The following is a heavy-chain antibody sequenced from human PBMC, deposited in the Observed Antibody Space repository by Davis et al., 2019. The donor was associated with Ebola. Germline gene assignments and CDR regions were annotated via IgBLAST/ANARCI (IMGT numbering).Heavy chain of an antibody. CDR3: ARGYCSSSSCYRGEGFDY. D-gene: IGHD2-2*02. CDR2: INPGDNTT. J-gene: IGHJ4*02. V-gene: IGHV1-46*01. Sequence: ASVKVSCKASGYTFTGYYMHWVRQAPGQGLEWMGIINPGDNTTSYGQKFQGRVTMTRDTPTSTVYMELSSLRSEDTAVYYCARGYCSSSSCYRGEGFDYWGQGTLVTVSS. CDR1: GYTFTGYY.